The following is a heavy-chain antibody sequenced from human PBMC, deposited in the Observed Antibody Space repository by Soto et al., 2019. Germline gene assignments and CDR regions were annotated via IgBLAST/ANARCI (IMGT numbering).Heavy chain of an antibody. CDR2: FDPEDGET. CDR3: ATGIAQQLAFDP. V-gene: IGHV1-24*01. D-gene: IGHD6-13*01. CDR1: GYTLTYLS. Sequence: ASVKVACKVAGYTLTYLSMPWVRQAPGKGLEWMGGFDPEDGETIYAQKFQGRVIMTEDTSTDTAYMELSSLRSEYTAVYYCATGIAQQLAFDPWGQGTLVTVSS. J-gene: IGHJ5*02.